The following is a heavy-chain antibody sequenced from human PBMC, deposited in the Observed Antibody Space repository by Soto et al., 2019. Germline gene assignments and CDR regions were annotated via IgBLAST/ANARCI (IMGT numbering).Heavy chain of an antibody. CDR2: INAGNGNT. CDR3: ARVQDGYDYGSGSYVPEYFQH. D-gene: IGHD3-10*01. Sequence: ASVKVSCKASGYTFTSYAMHWVRQAPGQRLEWMGWINAGNGNTKYSQKFQGRVTITRDTSASTAYMELSSLRSEDTAVYYCARVQDGYDYGSGSYVPEYFQHWGQGTLVTVAS. J-gene: IGHJ1*01. CDR1: GYTFTSYA. V-gene: IGHV1-3*01.